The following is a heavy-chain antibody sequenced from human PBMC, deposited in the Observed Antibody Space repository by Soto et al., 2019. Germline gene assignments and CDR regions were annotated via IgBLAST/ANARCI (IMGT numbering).Heavy chain of an antibody. V-gene: IGHV3-53*02. CDR1: GLTVTRNY. CDR3: ATGGSKRVRGAIVEVFHLEF. D-gene: IGHD3-10*01. J-gene: IGHJ4*02. Sequence: ELQLVESGGGLIQPGGSLRLSCAASGLTVTRNYMTWVRLAPGKGLECVSTIHTGGKTFYTDSVKGRFTVSRDASKNTVDLQMNTLSVEDTPLYYCATGGSKRVRGAIVEVFHLEFWGRGTVVTVSS. CDR2: IHTGGKT.